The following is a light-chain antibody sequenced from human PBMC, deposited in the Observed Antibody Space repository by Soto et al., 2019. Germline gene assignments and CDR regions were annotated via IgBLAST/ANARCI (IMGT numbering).Light chain of an antibody. V-gene: IGKV1-9*01. CDR3: QQISHYPYT. Sequence: DIQLTQSTSFLSASVEDRVTISCRASYDISSSLAWYQQEPGKPPKLLIYDSSTLQTGVPLRFTGSGSGRKFTLTISGLQFGDFATYFCQQISHYPYTFGQGTKLEI. J-gene: IGKJ2*01. CDR1: YDISSS. CDR2: DSS.